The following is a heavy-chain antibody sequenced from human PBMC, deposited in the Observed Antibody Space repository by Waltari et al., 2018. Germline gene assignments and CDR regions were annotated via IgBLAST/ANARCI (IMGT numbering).Heavy chain of an antibody. CDR2: IYGSGIT. Sequence: EVQLLESGGGLVQPGGSLRLSCAASGLTFSNYAMSWVRQAPGKGLEWVSLIYGSGITYYGDSVKGRFTVSRDNSKNSLYLQMNSLRAEDTAVYYCARDRFLAVAVFDYWGQGTLVTVSS. CDR1: GLTFSNYA. D-gene: IGHD6-19*01. J-gene: IGHJ4*02. V-gene: IGHV3-23*03. CDR3: ARDRFLAVAVFDY.